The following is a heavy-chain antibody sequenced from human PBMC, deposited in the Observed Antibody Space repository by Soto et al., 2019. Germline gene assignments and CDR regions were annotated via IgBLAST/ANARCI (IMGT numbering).Heavy chain of an antibody. CDR1: GGSISSGGYY. CDR2: IYYTGST. Sequence: QVQLQESGPGLVKPSQTLSLTCTVSGGSISSGGYYWSWIRQHPGRGLEWIGYIYYTGSTYYNPSLKSRVTMSVDTSKNQFSLKLTSVTAADTAIYYCARGPTVTTFDYWGQGPLVTVSS. V-gene: IGHV4-31*03. D-gene: IGHD4-17*01. CDR3: ARGPTVTTFDY. J-gene: IGHJ4*02.